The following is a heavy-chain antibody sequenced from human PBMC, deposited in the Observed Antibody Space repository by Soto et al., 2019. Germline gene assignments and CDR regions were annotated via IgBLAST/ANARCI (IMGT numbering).Heavy chain of an antibody. CDR3: ARDLHYDFWSGYFGYHNWFDP. Sequence: SETLSLTCTVSGGSISSYYWSWIRQPPGKGLEWIWYIYYSGSTNYNPSFKSRVTISVDTSKNQFSLKLSTVTAADTAVYYCARDLHYDFWSGYFGYHNWFDPWGQGTLVTVSS. D-gene: IGHD3-3*01. CDR2: IYYSGST. J-gene: IGHJ5*02. CDR1: GGSISSYY. V-gene: IGHV4-59*01.